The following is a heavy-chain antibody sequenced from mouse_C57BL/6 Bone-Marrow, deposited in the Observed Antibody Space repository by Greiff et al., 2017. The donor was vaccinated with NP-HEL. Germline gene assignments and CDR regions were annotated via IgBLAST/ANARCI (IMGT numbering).Heavy chain of an antibody. CDR2: IDPENGDT. Sequence: EVQLQQSGAELVRPGASVKLSCTASGFNIKDDYMHWVKQRPEQGLEWIGWIDPENGDTEYASKFQGKATITADTSSNTAYLQLSSLTSEDTAVYYCTTYSLDGYYFYAMDYWGQGTSVTVSS. CDR1: GFNIKDDY. CDR3: TTYSLDGYYFYAMDY. J-gene: IGHJ4*01. V-gene: IGHV14-4*01. D-gene: IGHD2-3*01.